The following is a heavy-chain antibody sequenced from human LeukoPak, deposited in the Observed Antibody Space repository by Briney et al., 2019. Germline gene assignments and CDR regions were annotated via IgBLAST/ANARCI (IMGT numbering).Heavy chain of an antibody. CDR1: GGSFSGYY. Sequence: PSETLSLTCAVYGGSFSGYYWSWIRQPPGKGLEWIGEINHSGSTNYNPSLKSRVTISVDTSKNQFSLKLSSVTAADTAVYYCASRYYDSSGKDAFDIWGQGTMVTVSP. CDR2: INHSGST. D-gene: IGHD3-22*01. CDR3: ASRYYDSSGKDAFDI. V-gene: IGHV4-34*01. J-gene: IGHJ3*02.